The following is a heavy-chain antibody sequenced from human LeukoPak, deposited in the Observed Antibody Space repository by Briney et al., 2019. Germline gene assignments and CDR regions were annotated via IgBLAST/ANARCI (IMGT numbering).Heavy chain of an antibody. J-gene: IGHJ4*02. CDR3: ARVGSWLNYFDY. CDR1: GFSFDDYA. V-gene: IGHV3-9*01. Sequence: QPGGSLRLSCAGTGFSFDDYAMYWVRQAPGKGLEWVSGISWNSNTIGYADSVKGRFTISRDSAKNSLYLQMNSLRPEDTALYHCARVGSWLNYFDYWGQGTLVTVSS. CDR2: ISWNSNTI. D-gene: IGHD6-13*01.